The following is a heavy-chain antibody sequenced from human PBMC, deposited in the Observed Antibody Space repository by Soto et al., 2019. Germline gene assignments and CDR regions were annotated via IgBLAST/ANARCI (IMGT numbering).Heavy chain of an antibody. CDR1: GYTFTNYA. V-gene: IGHV1-46*01. CDR3: ARDRPHSSAYWWLDY. Sequence: ASVKVSCKASGYTFTNYAMHWVRQAPGQRLEWMGIINPYGGAATYAEKFQGRVTMTRDTSTATDYMELSSLRSEDTAMYYCARDRPHSSAYWWLDYWGQGTQVTVSS. D-gene: IGHD3-22*01. CDR2: INPYGGAA. J-gene: IGHJ4*02.